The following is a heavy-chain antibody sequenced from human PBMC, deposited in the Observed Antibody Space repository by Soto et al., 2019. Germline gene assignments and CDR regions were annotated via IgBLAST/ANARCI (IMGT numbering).Heavy chain of an antibody. CDR2: ISGSGGST. CDR1: GFTFSSYA. J-gene: IGHJ4*02. CDR3: AKWTGSSWSTIDY. Sequence: GGSLRLSCAASGFTFSSYAMSWVRQAPGKGLGWVSAISGSGGSTYYADSVKGRFTISRDNSKNTLYLQMNSLRAEDTAVYYCAKWTGSSWSTIDYWGQGTLVTVSS. D-gene: IGHD6-13*01. V-gene: IGHV3-23*01.